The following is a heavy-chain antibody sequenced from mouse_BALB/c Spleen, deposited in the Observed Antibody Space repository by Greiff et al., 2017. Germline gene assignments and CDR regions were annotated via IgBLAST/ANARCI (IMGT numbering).Heavy chain of an antibody. CDR1: GYTFTSYN. Sequence: QPGAELVKPGASVKMSCKASGYTFTSYNMHWVKQTPGQGLEWIGAIYPGNGDTSYNQKFKGKATLTADKSSSTAYMQLSSLTSEDSAVYYCARFGNYVRDYWGQGTTLTVSS. CDR3: ARFGNYVRDY. J-gene: IGHJ2*01. CDR2: IYPGNGDT. V-gene: IGHV1-12*01. D-gene: IGHD2-1*01.